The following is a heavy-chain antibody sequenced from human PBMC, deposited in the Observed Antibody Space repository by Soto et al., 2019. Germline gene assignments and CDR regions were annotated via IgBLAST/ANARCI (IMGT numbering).Heavy chain of an antibody. V-gene: IGHV3-30-3*01. J-gene: IGHJ4*02. Sequence: QVQLVESGGGVVQPGRSLRLSCAASGFTFSMYVMHWVRQAPGKGLEWVAVMAYDGNREYYGDSVKGRFFVSRDNSKNTLYLQMNSLRPEDTAVCYCARVGGSFYGSWDSWGQGALVTVSS. CDR2: MAYDGNRE. CDR3: ARVGGSFYGSWDS. CDR1: GFTFSMYV. D-gene: IGHD1-26*01.